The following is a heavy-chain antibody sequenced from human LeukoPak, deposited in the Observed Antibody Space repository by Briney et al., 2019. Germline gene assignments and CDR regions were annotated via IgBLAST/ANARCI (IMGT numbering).Heavy chain of an antibody. CDR2: IQQDGRET. CDR1: GFTFTTYW. CDR3: ARDTRTSFDI. Sequence: PGGSLRLSCAASGFTFTTYWMSWVRQAPGKGLEWVANIQQDGRETYYVDSVKGRFTISRDNAKNSLFLQMNSLRAEDTAVYYCARDTRTSFDIWGQGTMVTVSS. V-gene: IGHV3-7*01. D-gene: IGHD3/OR15-3a*01. J-gene: IGHJ3*02.